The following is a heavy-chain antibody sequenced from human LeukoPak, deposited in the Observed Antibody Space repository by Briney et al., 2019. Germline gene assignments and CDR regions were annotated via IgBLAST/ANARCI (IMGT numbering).Heavy chain of an antibody. J-gene: IGHJ6*03. CDR1: GYTFTSYD. Sequence: GASVKVSCKASGYTFTSYDINWVRQATGQGLEWMGRINPNSGDTDYAQKFQGRVTMTRDTSINTGYMEVRRLTSDDTADYYCARSAEHCANGVCFTKYYMDVWGEGTTVTVSS. D-gene: IGHD2-8*01. CDR3: ARSAEHCANGVCFTKYYMDV. V-gene: IGHV1-2*02. CDR2: INPNSGDT.